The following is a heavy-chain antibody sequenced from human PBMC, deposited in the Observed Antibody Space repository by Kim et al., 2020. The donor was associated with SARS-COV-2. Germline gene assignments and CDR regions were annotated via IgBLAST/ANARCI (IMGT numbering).Heavy chain of an antibody. Sequence: ASVKVSCKASGYTFTSYYMHWVRQAPGQGLEWMGIINPSGGSTSYAQKFQGRVTMTRDTSTSTVYMELSSLRSEDTAVYYCARVGDYYDSSVFLPFDYWGQGTLVTVSS. J-gene: IGHJ4*02. V-gene: IGHV1-46*01. CDR1: GYTFTSYY. CDR2: INPSGGST. D-gene: IGHD3-22*01. CDR3: ARVGDYYDSSVFLPFDY.